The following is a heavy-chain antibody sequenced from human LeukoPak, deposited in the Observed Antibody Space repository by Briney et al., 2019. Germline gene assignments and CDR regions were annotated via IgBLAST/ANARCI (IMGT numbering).Heavy chain of an antibody. Sequence: KTSETLSLTCTVSGGSISSYYWTWIRQPAGKGLEWIGRIYPSGSTNYNPSLKSRVTMSVDTSKNQFSLKLSSVTAADTAVYYCARAPRLQTTYYFDYWGQGTLVTVYS. CDR2: IYPSGST. J-gene: IGHJ4*02. V-gene: IGHV4-4*07. CDR3: ARAPRLQTTYYFDY. D-gene: IGHD1/OR15-1a*01. CDR1: GGSISSYY.